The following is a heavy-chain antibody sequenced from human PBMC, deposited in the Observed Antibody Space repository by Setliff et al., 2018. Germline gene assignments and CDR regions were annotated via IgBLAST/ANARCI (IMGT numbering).Heavy chain of an antibody. D-gene: IGHD3-10*01. J-gene: IGHJ4*02. CDR1: GGSIINNNYY. Sequence: LSLTCTVSGGSIINNNYYWGWIRQAPGKGLEWLSHISDSSRTHTAYADSVRGRFTISRDNAKNSVYLQMNSLRAEDTAVYYCARDQAGVYDYWGQGTLVTVSS. CDR2: ISDSSRTHT. V-gene: IGHV3-11*06. CDR3: ARDQAGVYDY.